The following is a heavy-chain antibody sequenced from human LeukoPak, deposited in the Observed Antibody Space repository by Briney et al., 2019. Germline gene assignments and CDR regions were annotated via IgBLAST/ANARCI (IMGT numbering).Heavy chain of an antibody. CDR1: GDSVSNNIVA. V-gene: IGHV6-1*01. J-gene: IGHJ4*02. Sequence: SQTLSLTCVLSGDSVSNNIVAWNWLRQSPSRGLEWLGRTYYRSKWYNDYAVSVISRITINPDTSKNQFSLHLNSVTPEDTAVYYCGRGYNYAFDYWGQGTPVTVSP. CDR2: TYYRSKWYN. D-gene: IGHD5-18*01. CDR3: GRGYNYAFDY.